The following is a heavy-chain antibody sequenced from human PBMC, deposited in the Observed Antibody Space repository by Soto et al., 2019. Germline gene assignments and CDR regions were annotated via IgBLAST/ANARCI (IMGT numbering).Heavy chain of an antibody. J-gene: IGHJ4*02. D-gene: IGHD2-2*01. V-gene: IGHV3-21*01. CDR3: ARGYCRSTSCYRY. CDR2: ISSSSSYI. CDR1: GFTFSSYS. Sequence: RLSCAASGFTFSSYSMNWVRQAPGKGLEWVSSISSSSSYIYYADSVKGRFTISRDNAKNSLYLQMNSLRAEDTAVYYCARGYCRSTSCYRYWGPGTLATVFS.